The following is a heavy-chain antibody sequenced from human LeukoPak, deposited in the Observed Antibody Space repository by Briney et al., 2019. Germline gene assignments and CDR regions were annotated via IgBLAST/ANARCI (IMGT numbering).Heavy chain of an antibody. CDR2: IKSKTDGGTT. V-gene: IGHV3-15*07. Sequence: GGSLRLSCAASGFTFSNAWMNWVRQAPGKGLEWVGRIKSKTDGGTTDYAAPVKGRFTISRDDSKTTMYLQMNSLKTEDTAVYYCTTESRDNWRADYWGQGTLVTVSS. CDR1: GFTFSNAW. CDR3: TTESRDNWRADY. J-gene: IGHJ4*02. D-gene: IGHD1-20*01.